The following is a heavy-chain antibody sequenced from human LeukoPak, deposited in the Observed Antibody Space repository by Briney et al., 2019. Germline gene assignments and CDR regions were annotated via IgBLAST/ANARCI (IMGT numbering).Heavy chain of an antibody. CDR2: XXXSGXT. J-gene: IGHJ4*02. CDR1: GASISSYW. V-gene: IGHV4-59*08. CDR3: ASHTAGHGSDY. Sequence: SETLSLTCTVSGASISSYWXXXXXXPXGXXXXXIGHXXXSGXTKYXPXXXXXXXIXVXTSKNQFSVNLNSMTAADTAVYYCASHTAGHGSDYWGQGILVTVSS. D-gene: IGHD5-24*01.